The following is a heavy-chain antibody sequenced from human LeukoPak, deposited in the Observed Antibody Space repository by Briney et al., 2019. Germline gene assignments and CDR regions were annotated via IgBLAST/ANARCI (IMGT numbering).Heavy chain of an antibody. D-gene: IGHD4-17*01. CDR1: GFTVSSKY. CDR2: IYSGCST. CDR3: AKATVNPYFDY. Sequence: GGSLRLSCAASGFTVSSKYMSWVRQAPGKGLEWVSVIYSGCSTYYADSVKGRFTISRDNSKNTVYLQMNSLRAEDTAVYYCAKATVNPYFDYWGQGTLVAVSS. J-gene: IGHJ4*02. V-gene: IGHV3-66*01.